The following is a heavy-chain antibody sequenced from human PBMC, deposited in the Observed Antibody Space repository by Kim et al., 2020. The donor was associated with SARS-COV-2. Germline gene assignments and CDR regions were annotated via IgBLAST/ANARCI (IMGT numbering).Heavy chain of an antibody. CDR1: GGSISSSSYY. V-gene: IGHV4-39*02. Sequence: SETLSLTCTVSGGSISSSSYYWGWIRQPPGKGLEWIGSIYYSGSTYYNPSLKSRVTISVDTSKNQFSLKLSSVTAADTAVYYCAKEFGYYDILTGYMTVDGMDVWGQGTTVTVSS. J-gene: IGHJ6*02. CDR2: IYYSGST. CDR3: AKEFGYYDILTGYMTVDGMDV. D-gene: IGHD3-9*01.